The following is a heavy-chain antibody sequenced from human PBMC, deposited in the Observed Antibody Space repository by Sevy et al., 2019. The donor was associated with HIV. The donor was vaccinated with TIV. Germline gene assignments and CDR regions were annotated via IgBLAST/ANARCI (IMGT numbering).Heavy chain of an antibody. CDR1: GYSFTSYW. Sequence: GESLKISCKGSGYSFTSYWIGWVRQMPGKGLEWMGIIYPGDSDTRYSRSFQGQVTISADKSISTAYLQWSSLKASDTAMYYCARLHYYGSGSYYNGDLGFDYWGQGTLVTVSS. J-gene: IGHJ4*02. CDR3: ARLHYYGSGSYYNGDLGFDY. V-gene: IGHV5-51*01. CDR2: IYPGDSDT. D-gene: IGHD3-10*01.